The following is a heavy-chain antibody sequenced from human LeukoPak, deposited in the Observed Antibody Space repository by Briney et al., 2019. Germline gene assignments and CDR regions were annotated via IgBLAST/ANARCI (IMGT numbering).Heavy chain of an antibody. CDR3: AKGAIQLWSRYYFDY. V-gene: IGHV3-23*01. CDR1: GFTFSSYA. CDR2: ISGSGGST. Sequence: GGSLRLSCAASGFTFSSYAMSWARQAPGKGLEWVSAISGSGGSTYYADSVKGRFTISRDDSRNTLYLQMNSLRAEDTAVYYCAKGAIQLWSRYYFDYWGQGTLVTVSS. J-gene: IGHJ4*02. D-gene: IGHD5-18*01.